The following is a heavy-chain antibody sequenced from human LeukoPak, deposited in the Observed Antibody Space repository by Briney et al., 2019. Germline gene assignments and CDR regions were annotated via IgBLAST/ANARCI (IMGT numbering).Heavy chain of an antibody. D-gene: IGHD2-15*01. J-gene: IGHJ4*02. Sequence: ASVKVYCKASGDTFTGYYMHWVRQAPGQGLEWMGWINPNSGGTSYAQKFQGRVTITRDTSASTVYMELSSLRSEDTAVYYCARVYIVVVVAAMDYWGQGTLVTVSS. V-gene: IGHV1-2*02. CDR2: INPNSGGT. CDR3: ARVYIVVVVAAMDY. CDR1: GDTFTGYY.